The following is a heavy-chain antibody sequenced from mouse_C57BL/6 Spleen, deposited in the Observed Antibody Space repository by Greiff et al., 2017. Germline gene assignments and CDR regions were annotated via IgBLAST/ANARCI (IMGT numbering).Heavy chain of an antibody. D-gene: IGHD1-1*01. J-gene: IGHJ4*01. CDR3: ALITTGVGGAMDY. V-gene: IGHV1-82*01. CDR1: GYAFSSSW. CDR2: IYPGDGDT. Sequence: VQLQQSGPELVKPGASVKISCKASGYAFSSSWMNWVKQRPGQGLEWIGRIYPGDGDTNYNGKFKGKATLTADKSSSTAYMQLSSLTSEDSAVYFCALITTGVGGAMDYWGQGTSVTVSS.